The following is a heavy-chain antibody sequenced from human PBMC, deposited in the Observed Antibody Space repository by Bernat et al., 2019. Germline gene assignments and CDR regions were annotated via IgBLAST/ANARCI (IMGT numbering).Heavy chain of an antibody. Sequence: QVQLVQSGAEVKKPGASVNVSCKASGYTFTSYAVHWLRQAPGQRLEWLGWINTINGNTKYSEKFQGRVTFTRDTSATTAYLEMSNLRPDDTALYYCSRVYYYDNRGLGYWGQGTLVTVSS. CDR1: GYTFTSYA. CDR2: INTINGNT. J-gene: IGHJ4*02. CDR3: SRVYYYDNRGLGY. D-gene: IGHD3-22*01. V-gene: IGHV1-3*04.